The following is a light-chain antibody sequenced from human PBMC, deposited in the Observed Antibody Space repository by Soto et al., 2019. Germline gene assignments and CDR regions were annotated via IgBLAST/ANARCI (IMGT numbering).Light chain of an antibody. CDR3: QHFGGSSDT. CDR2: GAS. J-gene: IGKJ2*01. CDR1: QSVNSNY. Sequence: DIVLTQSPGTLSLSPGETATLSCRASQSVNSNYLAWYQHKPGQAPRLLIYGASARATGIPDRFSGSGSGTDFSLAISRLEPEDFAVYYCQHFGGSSDTGGQGTNLEIK. V-gene: IGKV3-20*01.